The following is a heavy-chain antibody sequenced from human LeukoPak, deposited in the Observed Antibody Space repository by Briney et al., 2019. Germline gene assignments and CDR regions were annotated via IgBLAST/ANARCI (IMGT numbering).Heavy chain of an antibody. CDR1: GFSFSIYA. J-gene: IGHJ4*02. CDR2: IIGNGRDI. D-gene: IGHD6-6*01. Sequence: GGSLRLSCAASGFSFSIYAMNWVRQAPGKGLEWVSLIIGNGRDIRYADSVKGRFTISRDNSKNILYLQMNSLRAEDTAVYFCARSTQASSTSFDSWGQGTLVTVSS. V-gene: IGHV3-23*01. CDR3: ARSTQASSTSFDS.